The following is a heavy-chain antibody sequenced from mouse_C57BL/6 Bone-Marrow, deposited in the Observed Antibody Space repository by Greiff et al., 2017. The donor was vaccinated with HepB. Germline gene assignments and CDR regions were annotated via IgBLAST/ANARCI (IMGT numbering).Heavy chain of an antibody. CDR1: GFTFSDYG. CDR3: ARGGGTMDY. J-gene: IGHJ4*01. CDR2: ISNLAYSI. Sequence: EVKVVDSGGGLVQPGGSLKLSCAASGFTFSDYGMAWVRQAPRKGPEWVAFISNLAYSIYYADTVTGRFTISRENAKNTLYLEMSSLRSEDTAMYYCARGGGTMDYWGQGTSVTVSS. V-gene: IGHV5-15*01.